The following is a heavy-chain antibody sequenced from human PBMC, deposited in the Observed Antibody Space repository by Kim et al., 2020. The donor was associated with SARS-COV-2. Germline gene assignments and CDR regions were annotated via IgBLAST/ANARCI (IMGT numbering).Heavy chain of an antibody. Sequence: GGSLRLSCAASGFTFTTYDMSWVRQAPGKGLEWVSRISGNGAVTSYADSVKGRFTISRDNSKKILYFQMNSLRAEDTALYYCAKASGTGTFDMWGQGTMVTVSS. D-gene: IGHD6-13*01. V-gene: IGHV3-23*01. CDR3: AKASGTGTFDM. CDR2: ISGNGAVT. J-gene: IGHJ3*02. CDR1: GFTFTTYD.